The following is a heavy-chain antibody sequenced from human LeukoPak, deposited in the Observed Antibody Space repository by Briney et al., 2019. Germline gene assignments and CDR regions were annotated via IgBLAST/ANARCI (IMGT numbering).Heavy chain of an antibody. J-gene: IGHJ4*02. CDR3: ARVRLVPAAILDY. CDR2: IYYSGST. CDR1: GGSISSGGYY. D-gene: IGHD2-2*01. V-gene: IGHV4-31*03. Sequence: SQTLSLTCTVSGGSISSGGYYWSWICQHPGKGLEWIGYIYYSGSTYYNPSLKSRVTISVDTSKNQFSLKLSSVTAADTAVYYCARVRLVPAAILDYWGQGTLVTVSS.